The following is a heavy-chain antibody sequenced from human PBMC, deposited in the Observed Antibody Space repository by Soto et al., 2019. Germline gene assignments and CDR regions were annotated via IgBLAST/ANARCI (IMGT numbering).Heavy chain of an antibody. CDR3: AKDRTVAARNFDY. CDR1: GFAFINYA. Sequence: GGSLRLACAASGFAFINYAMHWVRQAPGKGLEWVSSISTSIGATYYADSVKGRFTISRDDSKNTLYLQMNSLRAEDSAVYYCAKDRTVAARNFDYWGQGTQVTVSS. V-gene: IGHV3-23*01. J-gene: IGHJ4*02. CDR2: ISTSIGAT. D-gene: IGHD6-6*01.